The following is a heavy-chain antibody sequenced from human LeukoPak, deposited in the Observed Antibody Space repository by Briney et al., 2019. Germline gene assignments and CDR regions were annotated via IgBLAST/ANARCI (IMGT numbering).Heavy chain of an antibody. CDR2: IYYSGST. V-gene: IGHV4-39*01. Sequence: SETLSLTCTVSGGSISSSSYYWGWIRQPPGKGLEWIGSIYYSGSTYYNPSLKSRVTISVDTSKNQFSLKLSSVTAADTAVYYCARHPDCSGGSCYPPYWFDPWGQGTLVTVSS. J-gene: IGHJ5*02. D-gene: IGHD2-15*01. CDR1: GGSISSSSYY. CDR3: ARHPDCSGGSCYPPYWFDP.